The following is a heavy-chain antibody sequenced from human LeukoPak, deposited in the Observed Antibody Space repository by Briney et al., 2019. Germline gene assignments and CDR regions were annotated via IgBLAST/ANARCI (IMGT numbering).Heavy chain of an antibody. CDR3: AREASNSPTQ. CDR2: INPNSGGT. V-gene: IGHV1-2*06. Sequence: ASVKVSCKASGYTFTGYYMHWVRQAPGQGLEWMGRINPNSGGTNYAQKFQGRVTMTRNTSISTAYMELSSLRSEDTAVYYCAREASNSPTQRGQGTLVTVSS. CDR1: GYTFTGYY. J-gene: IGHJ4*02. D-gene: IGHD6-6*01.